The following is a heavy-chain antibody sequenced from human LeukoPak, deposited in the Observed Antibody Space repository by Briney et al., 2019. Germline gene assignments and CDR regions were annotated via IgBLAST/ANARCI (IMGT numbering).Heavy chain of an antibody. CDR3: ARDNPGGSFGDYDY. J-gene: IGHJ4*02. V-gene: IGHV4-34*01. Sequence: SETLSLTCAVYGGSFSGYYWSWIRQPPGKGLEWIGEINHSGSTYYNSSLKSRVTISIDTSKNQVSLKMSSVTAADTAVYYCARDNPGGSFGDYDYWGQGTLVTVSS. CDR1: GGSFSGYY. CDR2: INHSGST. D-gene: IGHD4-17*01.